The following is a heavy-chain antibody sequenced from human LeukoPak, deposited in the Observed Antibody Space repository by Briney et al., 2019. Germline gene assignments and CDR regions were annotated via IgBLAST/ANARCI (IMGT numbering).Heavy chain of an antibody. D-gene: IGHD4-23*01. J-gene: IGHJ4*02. CDR2: IIPIFGTA. CDR3: ARHLDYGGNSGFDY. V-gene: IGHV1-69*05. Sequence: GASVKVSCKAFGGTFSSYAISWVRQAPGQGLEWMGGIIPIFGTANYAQKFQGRVTITTDESTSTAYMELSSLRSEDTAVYYCARHLDYGGNSGFDYWGQGTLVTVSS. CDR1: GGTFSSYA.